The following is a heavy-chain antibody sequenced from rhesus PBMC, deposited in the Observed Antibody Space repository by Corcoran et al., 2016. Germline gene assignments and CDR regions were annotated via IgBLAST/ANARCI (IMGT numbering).Heavy chain of an antibody. CDR1: GFTFSSYA. Sequence: EVQLVETGGGLVQPGGSLRLSCAASGFTFSSYAMQWVRQAPGKGLEWISAINSGGVSTYHAHSLRVRFTISSDNSKNTRSLQMNSLRAEDTALYYCAKDTSEQSGDYWGQGVLVTVSS. J-gene: IGHJ4*01. CDR3: AKDTSEQSGDY. CDR2: INSGGVST. D-gene: IGHD2-33*01. V-gene: IGHV3-103*01.